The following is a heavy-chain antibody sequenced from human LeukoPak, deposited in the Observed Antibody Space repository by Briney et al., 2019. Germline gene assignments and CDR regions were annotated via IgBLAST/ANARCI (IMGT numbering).Heavy chain of an antibody. CDR3: ARALGYCSSTSYYIDY. D-gene: IGHD2-2*02. J-gene: IGHJ4*02. CDR2: INHSGST. CDR1: GGSFSGYY. V-gene: IGHV4-34*01. Sequence: SETLSLTCAVYGGSFSGYYWSWIRQPPGKGLEWIGEINHSGSTNYNPSLKSRVTISVDTSKNQFSLKLSSVTAADTAVYYCARALGYCSSTSYYIDYWGQGTLVTVSS.